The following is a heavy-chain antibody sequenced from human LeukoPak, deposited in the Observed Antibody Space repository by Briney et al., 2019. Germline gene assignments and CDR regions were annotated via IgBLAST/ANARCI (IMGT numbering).Heavy chain of an antibody. CDR2: ISWNSGSI. J-gene: IGHJ4*02. D-gene: IGHD5-18*01. Sequence: GGSLRLSGAASGFTFDDSAMYWVRQAPGKGLEWVAGISWNSGSIGFADSVKGRFTISRDNAKNSLYLQMNSLRPEDTALYYCAKVRGYNYGYFDYWGRGTLVTVSS. CDR3: AKVRGYNYGYFDY. CDR1: GFTFDDSA. V-gene: IGHV3-9*01.